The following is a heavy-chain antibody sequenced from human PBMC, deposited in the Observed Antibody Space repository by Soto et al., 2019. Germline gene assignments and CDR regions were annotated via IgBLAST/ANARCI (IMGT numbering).Heavy chain of an antibody. CDR2: IYYTGST. D-gene: IGHD6-13*01. CDR1: GGSISSGDYY. Sequence: SETLSLTCTVSGGSISSGDYYWSWIRQPPGKGLEWIGYIYYTGSTYYNPSLKSRVTISVDRSKNQFTLQLTSVTAEDTAVYYCATSYGNAWYTYWGQGTQVTVSS. CDR3: ATSYGNAWYTY. J-gene: IGHJ4*02. V-gene: IGHV4-30-4*01.